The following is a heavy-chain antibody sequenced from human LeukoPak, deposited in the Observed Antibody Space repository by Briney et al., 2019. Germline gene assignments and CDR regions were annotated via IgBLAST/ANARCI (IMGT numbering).Heavy chain of an antibody. Sequence: SETLSLTCAVYGGSFSGYYWSWIRQPPGKGLEWIGEINHSGSTYYNPSLKSRVTISVDTSKNQFSLKLSSVTAADTAVYYCARGGHYYDSSGYGYWGQGTLVTVSS. CDR2: INHSGST. CDR1: GGSFSGYY. CDR3: ARGGHYYDSSGYGY. D-gene: IGHD3-22*01. J-gene: IGHJ4*02. V-gene: IGHV4-34*01.